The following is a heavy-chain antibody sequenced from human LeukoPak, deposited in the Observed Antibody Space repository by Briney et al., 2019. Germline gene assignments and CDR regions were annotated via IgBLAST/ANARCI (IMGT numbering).Heavy chain of an antibody. Sequence: ASVKVSCKASGYAFSTYYLSWVRQAPGQGLEWMGKIDPTSGSAYYAQKFQGRVTMTRDTSTSTVYMEMSSLRSEDTAVYYCARALGYCTVSSCPGMDVWGQGTTVTVSS. V-gene: IGHV1-46*01. D-gene: IGHD2-8*02. CDR2: IDPTSGSA. J-gene: IGHJ6*02. CDR1: GYAFSTYY. CDR3: ARALGYCTVSSCPGMDV.